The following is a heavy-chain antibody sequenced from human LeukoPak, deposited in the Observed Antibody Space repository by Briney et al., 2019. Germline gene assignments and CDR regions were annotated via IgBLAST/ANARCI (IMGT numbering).Heavy chain of an antibody. J-gene: IGHJ4*02. CDR3: AKVGAWELQRVFEN. D-gene: IGHD1-26*01. CDR1: GFTFSSYW. CDR2: INRDGSEQ. V-gene: IGHV3-7*01. Sequence: GGSLRLSCEVSGFTFSSYWMTWTRHIPGKGLEWVANINRDGSEQHYVESVKGRFTISRDNGRNSLYLQMDSLGVDDTAVYYCAKVGAWELQRVFENWGQGTLVTVSS.